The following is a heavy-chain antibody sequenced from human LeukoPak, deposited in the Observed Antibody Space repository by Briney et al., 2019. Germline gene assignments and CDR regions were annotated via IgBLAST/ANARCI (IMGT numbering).Heavy chain of an antibody. D-gene: IGHD5-12*01. CDR1: GFTFSSYG. Sequence: GGSPRLSCAASGFTFSSYGMHWVRQAPGKGLEWVAVIWYDGSNKYYADSVKSRFTISRDNSKNTLYLQMNSLRAEDTAVYYCARDRGYSGYGPDYWGQGTLVTVSS. V-gene: IGHV3-33*01. CDR2: IWYDGSNK. CDR3: ARDRGYSGYGPDY. J-gene: IGHJ4*02.